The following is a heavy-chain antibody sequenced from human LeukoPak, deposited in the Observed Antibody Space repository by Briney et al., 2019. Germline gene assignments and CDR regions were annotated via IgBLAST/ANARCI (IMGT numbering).Heavy chain of an antibody. V-gene: IGHV3-23*01. CDR2: ISGSGGNT. D-gene: IGHD7-27*01. CDR1: GFSFSNYA. J-gene: IGHJ6*03. Sequence: GGSLRLSCAASGFSFSNYAMTWVRQAPGKGLEWVSAISGSGGNTFSAVSVKGRFTISRDNSNNTLFLQMNSLRAEDTAVYYCAKNIRQLGNYYYYMDVWGTGTTVTVSS. CDR3: AKNIRQLGNYYYYMDV.